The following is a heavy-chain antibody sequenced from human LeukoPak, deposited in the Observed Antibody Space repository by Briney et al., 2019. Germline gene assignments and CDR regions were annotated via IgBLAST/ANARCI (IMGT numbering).Heavy chain of an antibody. V-gene: IGHV4-59*01. D-gene: IGHD6-19*01. CDR3: ARQFSGSGWPYYFDY. Sequence: SETLSLTCTVSGGSISSYYWSWIRQPPGKGLEWIGYIYYSGSTNYNPSLKSRVTISVDTSKNQFSLKLSSVTAADTAVYYCARQFSGSGWPYYFDYWGQGTLVTVSS. J-gene: IGHJ4*02. CDR1: GGSISSYY. CDR2: IYYSGST.